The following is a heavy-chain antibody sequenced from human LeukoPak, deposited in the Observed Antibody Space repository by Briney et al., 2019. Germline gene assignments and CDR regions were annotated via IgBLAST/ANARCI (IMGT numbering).Heavy chain of an antibody. CDR3: ARDRGGGMDV. CDR1: GGSICSGGYY. J-gene: IGHJ6*02. D-gene: IGHD3-16*01. V-gene: IGHV4-31*03. Sequence: PSETLSLTCTVSGGSICSGGYYWSWIRQHPGKGLEWIGYIYYSGSTYYNPSLKSRVTISVDTSKNQFSLKLSSVTAADTAVYYCARDRGGGMDVWGQGTTVTVSS. CDR2: IYYSGST.